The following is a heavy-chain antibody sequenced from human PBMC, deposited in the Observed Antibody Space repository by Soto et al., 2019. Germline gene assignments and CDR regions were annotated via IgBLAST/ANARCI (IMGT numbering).Heavy chain of an antibody. J-gene: IGHJ4*02. CDR2: IIPIFGTA. Sequence: QVQLVQSGAEVKKPGSSVKVSCKASGGTFSSYAISWVRQAPGQGLEWMGGIIPIFGTANYAQKFQGRVTITADESTSTAYMELSSLRSEDTAVYYCATGRYYYDISGYLGGGYFDYWGQGTLVTVSS. V-gene: IGHV1-69*01. CDR3: ATGRYYYDISGYLGGGYFDY. CDR1: GGTFSSYA. D-gene: IGHD3-22*01.